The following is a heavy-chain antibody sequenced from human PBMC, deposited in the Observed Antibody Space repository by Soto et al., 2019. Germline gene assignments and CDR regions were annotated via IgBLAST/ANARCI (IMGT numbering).Heavy chain of an antibody. V-gene: IGHV3-30-3*01. CDR3: ARANRMVRGVSYYGMDV. Sequence: QVQLVESGGGVVQPGRSLRLSCAASGFTFSSYAMHWVRQAPGKGLEWVAVISYDGSNKYYADSVKGQFTISRDNSKNTLYLQMNSLRAEDTAVYYCARANRMVRGVSYYGMDVWGQGTTVTVSS. CDR2: ISYDGSNK. CDR1: GFTFSSYA. J-gene: IGHJ6*02. D-gene: IGHD3-10*01.